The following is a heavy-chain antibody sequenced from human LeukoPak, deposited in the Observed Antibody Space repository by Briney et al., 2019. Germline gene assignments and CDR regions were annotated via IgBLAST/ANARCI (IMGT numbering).Heavy chain of an antibody. V-gene: IGHV1-69*01. CDR2: IIPIFGTA. CDR1: GGTFSSYA. Sequence: GSSVKVSCKASGGTFSSYAISWLRQAPGQRLEWMGGIIPIFGTANYAQKFQGRVTITADESASTAYMELSSLRSEDTAVYYCARDLYSKGFDYWGQGTLVTVSS. J-gene: IGHJ4*02. CDR3: ARDLYSKGFDY. D-gene: IGHD4-11*01.